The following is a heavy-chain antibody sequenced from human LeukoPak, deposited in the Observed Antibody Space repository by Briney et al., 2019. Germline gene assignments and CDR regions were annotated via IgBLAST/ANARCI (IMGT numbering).Heavy chain of an antibody. CDR2: MNHNSGNT. CDR3: AGGVGYSYGRFDFDY. D-gene: IGHD5-18*01. V-gene: IGHV1-8*01. CDR1: GYAFTSYD. J-gene: IGHJ4*02. Sequence: ASVKVSCKASGYAFTSYDINWVRQATGQGLEGMGWMNHNSGNTGYAQKFQGRVTMTRNTSIRTAYMGLSSLGSEDTAVYYCAGGVGYSYGRFDFDYWGQGTLVTVSS.